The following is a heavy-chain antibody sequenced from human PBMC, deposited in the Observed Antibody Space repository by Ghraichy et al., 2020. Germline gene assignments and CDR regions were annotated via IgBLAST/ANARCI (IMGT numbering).Heavy chain of an antibody. J-gene: IGHJ5*02. Sequence: SETLSLTCTVSGDSFTTSYWTWIRQPAGKGLEWIGRISASGSTYQNPSLRSRISMSVDTSKNTFSLRLTSVTAADTAVYYCARDDLVGGGGRNWFHPWCQGRLATVSS. D-gene: IGHD3-16*01. CDR2: ISASGST. CDR3: ARDDLVGGGGRNWFHP. CDR1: GDSFTTSY. V-gene: IGHV4-4*07.